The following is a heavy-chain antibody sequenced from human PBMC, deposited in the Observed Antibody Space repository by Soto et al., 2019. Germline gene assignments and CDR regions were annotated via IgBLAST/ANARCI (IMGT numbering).Heavy chain of an antibody. Sequence: SETLSLTCTVSGGSFNNYYWTWIRQPPGKGLEWIGYIYSSGSAGYNPSLKSRVTMLVDTSKNQFSLKLSSVTAADTAVYYCARRSNFYYGSDYWGRGTQVTVSS. V-gene: IGHV4-59*08. D-gene: IGHD3-22*01. CDR1: GGSFNNYY. CDR3: ARRSNFYYGSDY. CDR2: IYSSGSA. J-gene: IGHJ4*02.